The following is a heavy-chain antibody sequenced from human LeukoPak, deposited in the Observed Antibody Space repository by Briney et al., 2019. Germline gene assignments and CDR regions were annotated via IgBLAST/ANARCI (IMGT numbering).Heavy chain of an antibody. CDR1: GFTFTTYG. V-gene: IGHV3-23*01. D-gene: IGHD3-22*01. Sequence: GGTLRLSCVASGFTFTTYGMNWVRQAPGKGLEWVSGITGSGDRTYYADSVKGRFTIYRDNSKNTLYLQMNSLRAEDTAVYYCARGSRNYYDSSGYYYYWGQGTLVTVSS. CDR2: ITGSGDRT. J-gene: IGHJ4*02. CDR3: ARGSRNYYDSSGYYYY.